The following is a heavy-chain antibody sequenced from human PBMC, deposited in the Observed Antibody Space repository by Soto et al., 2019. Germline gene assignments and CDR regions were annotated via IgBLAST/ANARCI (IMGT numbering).Heavy chain of an antibody. CDR3: ASEVRSTLITVTSG. Sequence: EVQLVESGGGLVKPGGSLRLSCAASGFTFSSYSMNWVRQAPGKGLEWVSSISSSSSYIYYADSVKGRFTISRDNAKNSLYLQMNSLRAEDTAVYYCASEVRSTLITVTSGWGQGTLVTVSS. D-gene: IGHD4-17*01. CDR1: GFTFSSYS. J-gene: IGHJ4*02. CDR2: ISSSSSYI. V-gene: IGHV3-21*01.